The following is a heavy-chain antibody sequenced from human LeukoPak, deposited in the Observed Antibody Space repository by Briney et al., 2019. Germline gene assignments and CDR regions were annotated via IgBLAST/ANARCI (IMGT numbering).Heavy chain of an antibody. J-gene: IGHJ4*02. CDR3: ARDVSSTSNWEFDY. CDR1: GYTFADYF. CDR2: INAKSGGT. V-gene: IGHV1-2*06. D-gene: IGHD1-26*01. Sequence: ASVKVSCKTSGYTFADYFIHWVRQAPGQGLEWMGRINAKSGGTEYEQKFQGRVTMTRDTSISTAYVEVNWLISDDTATYYCARDVSSTSNWEFDYWGQGTLVTVSS.